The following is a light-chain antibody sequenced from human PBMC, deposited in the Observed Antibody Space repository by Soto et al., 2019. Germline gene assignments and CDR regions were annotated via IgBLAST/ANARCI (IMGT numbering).Light chain of an antibody. Sequence: EIVMTQSPATLSVSPGEGATLSCRASRRISSNLAWYHQKPGQAPRLLIYGASTRAAGLPARFSGSGSGTEFTLTISSLQSEDFAVYYCQQYDKWPITFGEGTRLEI. CDR3: QQYDKWPIT. V-gene: IGKV3-15*01. CDR2: GAS. CDR1: RRISSN. J-gene: IGKJ5*01.